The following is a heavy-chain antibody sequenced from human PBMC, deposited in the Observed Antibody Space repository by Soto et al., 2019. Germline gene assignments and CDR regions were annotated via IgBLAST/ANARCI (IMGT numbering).Heavy chain of an antibody. Sequence: QVQLVESGGDVVQPGRSLRLSCAASGSTFSSYDIHWVRQAPGKGLEWVAHISPDGNKAYYADSVKGRFIISRDNGRNTVYLQVNSLRPEDTAVYHCVRGPSHGAFDIWGQGTLVTVSS. CDR1: GSTFSSYD. J-gene: IGHJ3*02. CDR3: VRGPSHGAFDI. V-gene: IGHV3-30-3*01. CDR2: ISPDGNKA.